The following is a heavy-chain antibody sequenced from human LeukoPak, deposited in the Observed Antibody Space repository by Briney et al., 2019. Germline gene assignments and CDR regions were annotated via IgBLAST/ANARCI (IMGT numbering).Heavy chain of an antibody. CDR2: INHSGST. J-gene: IGHJ4*02. CDR3: ARRAGGTRLRYFDWSPHFDY. CDR1: GGTFSGYY. Sequence: SETLSLTCAVYGGTFSGYYWSWIRQPPGKGLEWIGEINHSGSTNYNPSLKSRVAISVDTSKNQFSLKLSSVTAADTAVYYCARRAGGTRLRYFDWSPHFDYWGQGTLVTVSS. V-gene: IGHV4-34*01. D-gene: IGHD3-9*01.